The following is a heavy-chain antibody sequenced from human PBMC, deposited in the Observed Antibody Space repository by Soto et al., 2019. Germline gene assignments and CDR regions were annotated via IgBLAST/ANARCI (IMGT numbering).Heavy chain of an antibody. CDR2: IIPIFGTA. CDR1: GGTFGSYA. J-gene: IGHJ6*01. D-gene: IGHD3-3*01. Sequence: SCKDSGGTFGSYAISWVRQEPEQGLEWMGGIIPIFGTANYAQKFQGRVTITADESTSTAYMELSSLRSEDTAVYYCARDRRLRFLYWLVDGNSYCSNVMDFLVNGSTVLVSS. CDR3: ARDRRLRFLYWLVDGNSYCSNVMDF. V-gene: IGHV1-69*01.